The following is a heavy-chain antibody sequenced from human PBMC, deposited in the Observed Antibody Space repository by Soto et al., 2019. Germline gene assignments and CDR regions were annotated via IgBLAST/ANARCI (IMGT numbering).Heavy chain of an antibody. D-gene: IGHD3-22*01. V-gene: IGHV3-30*19. Sequence: GGSLRLSCAASGFTFSSYGMHWVRQAPGKGLEWVAVISYDGSNKYYADSVKGRFTISRDNSKNTLYLQMNSLRAEDTAVYYCARGRVGYYYDSSGYYTRSNWFDPWGQGTLVTVSS. CDR3: ARGRVGYYYDSSGYYTRSNWFDP. CDR2: ISYDGSNK. J-gene: IGHJ5*02. CDR1: GFTFSSYG.